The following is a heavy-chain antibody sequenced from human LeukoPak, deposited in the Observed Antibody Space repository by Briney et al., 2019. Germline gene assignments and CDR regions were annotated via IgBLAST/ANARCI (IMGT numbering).Heavy chain of an antibody. Sequence: SETLSLTCTVSGGSISSGSYYWSWIRQPAGKGLEWIGRIYTSGSTNYNPSLKSRVTISVDTSKNQFSLKLSSVTAADTAVYYCARLCPEGSGSYFLFDYWGQGTLVTVSS. CDR1: GGSISSGSYY. D-gene: IGHD3-10*01. V-gene: IGHV4-61*02. J-gene: IGHJ4*02. CDR3: ARLCPEGSGSYFLFDY. CDR2: IYTSGST.